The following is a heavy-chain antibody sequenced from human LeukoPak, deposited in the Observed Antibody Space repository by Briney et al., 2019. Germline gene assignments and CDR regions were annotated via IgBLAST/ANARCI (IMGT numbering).Heavy chain of an antibody. J-gene: IGHJ6*03. CDR1: GFTFSSYE. Sequence: PGGSLRLSCAASGFTFSSYEMNWVRQAPGKGLEWFSYISSSGSTIYYADSVKGRFTISRDNAKNSLYLQMNSLRAEDTAVYYCAREAYCGGDCYSSAQDYYYMDVWGKGTTVTVSS. V-gene: IGHV3-48*03. D-gene: IGHD2-21*02. CDR3: AREAYCGGDCYSSAQDYYYMDV. CDR2: ISSSGSTI.